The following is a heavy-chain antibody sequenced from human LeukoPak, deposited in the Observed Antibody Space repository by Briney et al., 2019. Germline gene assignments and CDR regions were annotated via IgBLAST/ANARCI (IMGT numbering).Heavy chain of an antibody. Sequence: PTGGSLRLSCAVSGITLSNYGMSWVRQAPGKGLEWVAGISDSGGSPNYADSVKGRFTISRDNPKNTLYLQMNSLRAEDTAVYFCAKRGVVIRVILVGFHKEAYYFDSWGQGALVTVSS. CDR1: GITLSNYG. D-gene: IGHD3/OR15-3a*01. CDR3: AKRGVVIRVILVGFHKEAYYFDS. V-gene: IGHV3-23*01. J-gene: IGHJ4*02. CDR2: ISDSGGSP.